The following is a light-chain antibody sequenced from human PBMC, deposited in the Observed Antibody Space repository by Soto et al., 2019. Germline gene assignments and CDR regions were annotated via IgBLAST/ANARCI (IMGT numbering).Light chain of an antibody. CDR3: QQYNNWPPFT. CDR2: GAS. CDR1: ENVYRH. J-gene: IGKJ3*01. Sequence: DIVMTQSPGTLSLSPGESATLSCRARENVYRHVAWYQQRPGHAPRLLIYGASTRASSIPARSSGSGSGTEFTLTISGLQSEDFAVYYCQQYNNWPPFTFGPGTRVDMK. V-gene: IGKV3D-15*01.